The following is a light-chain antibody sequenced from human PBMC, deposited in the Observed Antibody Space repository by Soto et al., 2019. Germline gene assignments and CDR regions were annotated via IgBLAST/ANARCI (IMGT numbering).Light chain of an antibody. CDR3: QQLNSYPFT. CDR2: AAS. Sequence: DIQLTQSPSFLSASVGDRVTITCRASQDISNYLAWYQQEPGKAPKLLIYAASTLQSGVPSRFSGSGSGTEFTLTISSLQPEDFATYYCQQLNSYPFTFGQGTRLENK. V-gene: IGKV1-9*01. CDR1: QDISNY. J-gene: IGKJ5*01.